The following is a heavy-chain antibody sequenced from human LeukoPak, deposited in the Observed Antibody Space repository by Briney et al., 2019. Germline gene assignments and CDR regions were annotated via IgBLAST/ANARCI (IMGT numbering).Heavy chain of an antibody. CDR3: ARAAGGWFDP. CDR1: GGSISSYY. D-gene: IGHD1-26*01. CDR2: IYYSGST. V-gene: IGHV4-59*12. J-gene: IGHJ5*02. Sequence: SETLSLTCTVSGGSISSYYWSWIRQPPGKGLEWIGYIYYSGSTNYNPSLKSRVTISVDTSKNQFSLKLSSVTAADTAVYYCARAAGGWFDPWGQGTLVTVSS.